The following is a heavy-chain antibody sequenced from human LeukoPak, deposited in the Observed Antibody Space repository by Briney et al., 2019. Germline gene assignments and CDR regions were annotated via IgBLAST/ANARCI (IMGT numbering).Heavy chain of an antibody. V-gene: IGHV4-39*01. Sequence: SETLSLTCTVSGGSISSSSYYWGWIRQPPGKGLEWIGRIYYSGSTYYNPSLKSRVTISVDTSKNQFSLKLSSVTAADTAVYYCARHINGSGSTGPRGYYYYYYGMDVWGQGTTVTVSS. CDR2: IYYSGST. CDR1: GGSISSSSYY. J-gene: IGHJ6*02. CDR3: ARHINGSGSTGPRGYYYYYYGMDV. D-gene: IGHD3-10*01.